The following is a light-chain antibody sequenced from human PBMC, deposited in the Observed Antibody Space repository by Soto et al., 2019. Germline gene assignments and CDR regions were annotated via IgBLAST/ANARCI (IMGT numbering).Light chain of an antibody. CDR3: QQYGSSSWT. CDR2: GAS. CDR1: QSVSISY. J-gene: IGKJ1*01. V-gene: IGKV3-20*01. Sequence: EVVFTQSPGTLSLSPGERATLSCRASQSVSISYLSWYQQKPGQAPRLLIYGASSRATGIPDRFSGSGSGTDFTLTISRLEPEDFAVYYCQQYGSSSWTFGQGTKVDIK.